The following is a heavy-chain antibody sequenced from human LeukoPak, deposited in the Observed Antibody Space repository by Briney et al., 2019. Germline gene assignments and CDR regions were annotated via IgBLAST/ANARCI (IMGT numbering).Heavy chain of an antibody. D-gene: IGHD2-2*01. CDR2: IYPGDSDT. Sequence: GESLKISCKGSGYSFTSYWIGWVRQMPGKGLEWMGIIYPGDSDTRYSPSFQGQVTISADKSISTAYLQWSSLKASDTAIYYCARHKISGTSSRWFDPWGQGTLVTVSS. CDR1: GYSFTSYW. V-gene: IGHV5-51*01. J-gene: IGHJ5*02. CDR3: ARHKISGTSSRWFDP.